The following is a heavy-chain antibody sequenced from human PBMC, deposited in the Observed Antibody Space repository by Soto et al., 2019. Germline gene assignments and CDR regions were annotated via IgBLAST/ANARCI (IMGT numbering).Heavy chain of an antibody. CDR3: ARETTVVVAATPYYYYGMDV. Sequence: ASVKVYCTASGYTFTIYYMHWVRQAPGQGLEWMGIINPSGGSTSYAQKFQGRVTMTRDTSTSTVYMELSSLRSEDTAVYYCARETTVVVAATPYYYYGMDVWGQGTTVTVSS. CDR2: INPSGGST. CDR1: GYTFTIYY. V-gene: IGHV1-46*01. D-gene: IGHD2-15*01. J-gene: IGHJ6*02.